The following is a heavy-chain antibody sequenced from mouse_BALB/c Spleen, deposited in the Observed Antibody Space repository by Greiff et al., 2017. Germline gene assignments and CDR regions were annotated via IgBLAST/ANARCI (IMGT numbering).Heavy chain of an antibody. V-gene: IGHV5-15*02. Sequence: EVQLVESGGGLVQPGGSRKLSCAASGFTFSDYGMAWFRQAPGKGPEWVAFISNLAYSIYYADTVTGRFTISRENAKNTLYLEMSSLRSEDTAMYYCARADYDGFAHWGQGTLVTVSA. D-gene: IGHD2-4*01. CDR2: ISNLAYSI. CDR3: ARADYDGFAH. CDR1: GFTFSDYG. J-gene: IGHJ3*01.